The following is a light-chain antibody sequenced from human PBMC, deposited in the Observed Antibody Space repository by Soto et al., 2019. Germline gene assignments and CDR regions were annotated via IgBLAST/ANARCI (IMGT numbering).Light chain of an antibody. CDR1: NIGSES. Sequence: SYELTQPPSVSVAPGKTARITCGGNNIGSESVHWYQQKPGQAPVLVIYYDSDWPSGIPERFSGSNSGNTATLTISRVEAGDEADYYCQVWDSSSDAVVFGGGTKVTVL. J-gene: IGLJ2*01. CDR3: QVWDSSSDAVV. CDR2: YDS. V-gene: IGLV3-21*04.